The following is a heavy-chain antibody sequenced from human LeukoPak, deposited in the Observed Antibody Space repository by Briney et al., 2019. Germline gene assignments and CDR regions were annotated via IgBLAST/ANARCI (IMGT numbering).Heavy chain of an antibody. Sequence: PGGSLRLSCTASGFTFSIYSINWVRQAPGKGLEWVSSISSSSDYIYYADSLKGRFTISRDNAKNSLYLQMNSLRAEDTAVYYCARAPSGYDPYFDCWGQGTLVTVSS. CDR1: GFTFSIYS. CDR2: ISSSSDYI. V-gene: IGHV3-21*01. J-gene: IGHJ4*02. D-gene: IGHD5-12*01. CDR3: ARAPSGYDPYFDC.